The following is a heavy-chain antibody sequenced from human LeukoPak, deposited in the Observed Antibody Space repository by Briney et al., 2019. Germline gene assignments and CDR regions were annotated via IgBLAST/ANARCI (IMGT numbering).Heavy chain of an antibody. D-gene: IGHD3-22*01. CDR2: INHSGST. CDR1: GGSFSGYY. V-gene: IGHV4-34*01. J-gene: IGHJ3*02. Sequence: SETLSLTCAVYGGSFSGYYWSWIRQPPGKGLEWIGEINHSGSTNYNPSLKSRVTISVDTSKNQFSLKLSSVTAADTAVYYCARQITYYYDSSGHHGAFDIWGQGTMVTVSS. CDR3: ARQITYYYDSSGHHGAFDI.